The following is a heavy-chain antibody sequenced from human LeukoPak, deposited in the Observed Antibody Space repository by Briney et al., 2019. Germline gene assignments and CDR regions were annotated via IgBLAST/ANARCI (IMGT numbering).Heavy chain of an antibody. J-gene: IGHJ4*02. CDR2: INPNSGGT. Sequence: GASVKVSCKASGYTFTGYYMHWVRQAPGQGLEWMGWINPNSGGTNYAQKFQGRVTMTRDTSISTAYMELSRLRSDDTAVYYCARVHYRSRDGYNLNYWGQGTLVTVSS. V-gene: IGHV1-2*02. CDR1: GYTFTGYY. CDR3: ARVHYRSRDGYNLNY. D-gene: IGHD5-24*01.